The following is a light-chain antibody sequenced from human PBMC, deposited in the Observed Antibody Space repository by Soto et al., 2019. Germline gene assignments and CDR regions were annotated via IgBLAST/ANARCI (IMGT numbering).Light chain of an antibody. CDR2: INSDGSH. V-gene: IGLV4-69*01. CDR1: SGHSSYA. Sequence: QLVLTQSPSASASLGASVKFICTLSSGHSSYAIAWHQQQPEKGPRYLMKINSDGSHSKGDGIPDRFSGSSSGAERYLTISSLQCEDEADYYCQTWGTGIRVFGTGTKLTVL. CDR3: QTWGTGIRV. J-gene: IGLJ1*01.